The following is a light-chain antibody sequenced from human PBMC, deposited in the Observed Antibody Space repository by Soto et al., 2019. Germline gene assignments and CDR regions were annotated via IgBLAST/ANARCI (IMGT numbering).Light chain of an antibody. J-gene: IGLJ2*01. CDR3: SSYTSSVTVA. Sequence: QSALTQPASASGSPGQSITISCTGTSGDVGGYNSVSWYQQHPGKAPKLMIYEVSNRPSGVSNRFSGSKSGNTASLTISGLQAEDEADYYCSSYTSSVTVAFGGGTKL. CDR2: EVS. V-gene: IGLV2-14*01. CDR1: SGDVGGYNS.